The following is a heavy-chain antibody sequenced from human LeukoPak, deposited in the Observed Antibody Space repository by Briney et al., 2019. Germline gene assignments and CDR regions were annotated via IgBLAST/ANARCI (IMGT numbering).Heavy chain of an antibody. CDR1: GFTFSSYA. J-gene: IGHJ4*02. CDR2: ISGSGGST. D-gene: IGHD6-19*01. V-gene: IGHV3-23*01. Sequence: GRSLRLSCAASGFTFSSYAMTWVRQAPGKGLEWVSAISGSGGSTYYADSVKGRFTISRDNPKNPLYLQMNSRRAEDTAVYYCAKGSSGWYNAAEDYWGQGTPVTVSS. CDR3: AKGSSGWYNAAEDY.